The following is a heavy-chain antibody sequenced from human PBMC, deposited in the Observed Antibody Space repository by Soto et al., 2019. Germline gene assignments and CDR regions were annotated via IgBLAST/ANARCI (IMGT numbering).Heavy chain of an antibody. V-gene: IGHV3-74*01. CDR2: INSDGSST. Sequence: GGSLRLSCAASGFTFSSYWMHWVRQAPGKGLVWVSRINSDGSSTSYADSVKGRFTISRDNAKNTLYLQMNSLRAEDTAVYYCAREVVVVVAATLANWFDPWGQGTLVTVSS. J-gene: IGHJ5*02. CDR3: AREVVVVVAATLANWFDP. CDR1: GFTFSSYW. D-gene: IGHD2-15*01.